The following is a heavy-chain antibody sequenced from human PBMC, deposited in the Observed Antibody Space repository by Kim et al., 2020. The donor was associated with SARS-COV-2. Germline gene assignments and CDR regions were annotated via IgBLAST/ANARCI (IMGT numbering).Heavy chain of an antibody. J-gene: IGHJ4*01. D-gene: IGHD6-19*01. CDR2: SSL. CDR3: ARYSSGWTY. V-gene: IGHV3-21*01. Sequence: SSLYYSASVKGPFTISRDNANNSLYLQMNRLSASDTAVYYCARYSSGWTYWGHGTLLTVSS.